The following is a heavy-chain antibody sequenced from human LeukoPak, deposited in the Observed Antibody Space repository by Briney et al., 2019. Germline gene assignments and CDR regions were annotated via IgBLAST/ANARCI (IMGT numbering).Heavy chain of an antibody. CDR3: ARVLAAAWGPSTLTDWFDP. V-gene: IGHV3-30*04. J-gene: IGHJ5*02. Sequence: GGSLRLSCAASGFTFSSYAMHWVRQAPGKGLEWVAVISYDGSNKYYADSVKGRFTISRDNSKNTLYLQMNSLRAEDTAVYCCARVLAAAWGPSTLTDWFDPWGQGTLVTVSS. CDR2: ISYDGSNK. CDR1: GFTFSSYA. D-gene: IGHD6-13*01.